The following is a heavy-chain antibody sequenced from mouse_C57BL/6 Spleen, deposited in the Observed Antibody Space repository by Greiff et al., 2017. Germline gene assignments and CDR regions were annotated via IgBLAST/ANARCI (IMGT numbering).Heavy chain of an antibody. CDR1: GYTFTDYY. Sequence: VQLQQSGPELVKPGASVKISCKASGYTFTDYYMNWVKQSHGKSLEWIGDINPNNGGTSYNQKFKGKATLTVDKSSSTAYMELRSLTSEDSAVYYCASGGLRRWNFDYWGQGTTLTVSS. J-gene: IGHJ2*01. D-gene: IGHD2-4*01. CDR3: ASGGLRRWNFDY. CDR2: INPNNGGT. V-gene: IGHV1-26*01.